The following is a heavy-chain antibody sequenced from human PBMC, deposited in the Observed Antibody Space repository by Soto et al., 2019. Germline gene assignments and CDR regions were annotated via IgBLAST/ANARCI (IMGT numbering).Heavy chain of an antibody. CDR1: GGPISSGGYS. Sequence: SETLSLTCAVSGGPISSGGYSWSWIRQPPGKGLEWIGYIYHSGSTYYNPSLKSRVTISVDRSKNQFSLKLSSVTAADTAVYYCARGGYSGYETHYYYYGMDVWGQGTTVTVSS. CDR3: ARGGYSGYETHYYYYGMDV. D-gene: IGHD5-12*01. CDR2: IYHSGST. J-gene: IGHJ6*02. V-gene: IGHV4-30-2*01.